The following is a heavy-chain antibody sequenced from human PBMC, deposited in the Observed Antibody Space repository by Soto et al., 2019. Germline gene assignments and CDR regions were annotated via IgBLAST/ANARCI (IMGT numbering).Heavy chain of an antibody. Sequence: SETLSLTCSVSGGSIGSVGHYWTWIRQQPGKGLEWIGYIYYSGSTYYNPSLKSRVTISVDTSKNQFSLKLSSVTAADTAVYYCARHTEAYYYDSSGYSGADYYFDYWGQGTLVTVSS. CDR3: ARHTEAYYYDSSGYSGADYYFDY. J-gene: IGHJ4*02. V-gene: IGHV4-39*01. CDR2: IYYSGST. CDR1: GGSIGSVGHY. D-gene: IGHD3-22*01.